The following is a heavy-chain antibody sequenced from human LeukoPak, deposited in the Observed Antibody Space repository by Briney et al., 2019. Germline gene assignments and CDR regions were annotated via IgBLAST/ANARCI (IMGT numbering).Heavy chain of an antibody. V-gene: IGHV3-7*01. CDR1: GFSFSSNC. CDR3: ATGGAVAGRFAY. J-gene: IGHJ4*02. CDR2: IKEDGNEI. D-gene: IGHD6-19*01. Sequence: GGSLRLSCAVSGFSFSSNCMSWVRQAPGKGLEWVAKIKEDGNEIYYVDSVKGRFTISRDNTKNSLFLQMNSLRAEDTAVYYCATGGAVAGRFAYWGQGILVTVSS.